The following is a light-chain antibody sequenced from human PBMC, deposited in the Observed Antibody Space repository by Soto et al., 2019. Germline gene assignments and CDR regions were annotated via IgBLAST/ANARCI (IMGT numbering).Light chain of an antibody. Sequence: EIVMTQSPATLSVSPGERATLSCRASQSVSSNLAWYQQKPGQTPRLLIYGASTRATGIPARFSGSGSGTEFTLTFSSLLSEDFAIYCCQQYDNWPPTFGQGTKLEIK. V-gene: IGKV3-15*01. CDR1: QSVSSN. CDR3: QQYDNWPPT. J-gene: IGKJ2*01. CDR2: GAS.